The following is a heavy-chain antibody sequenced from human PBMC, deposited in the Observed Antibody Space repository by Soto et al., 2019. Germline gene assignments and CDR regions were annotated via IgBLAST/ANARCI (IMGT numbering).Heavy chain of an antibody. J-gene: IGHJ4*02. CDR2: INSDGSST. Sequence: EVQLVESGGGLVQPVGSLRLSCAASGFTLSSYWMHWVRQVPGKGLVWVSRINSDGSSTSYADSVKGRFTISRDNTKNTLYLQMNSLRAEDTAVYHCVRSRYSASHSDYWGQGTLVTVSS. CDR3: VRSRYSASHSDY. CDR1: GFTLSSYW. V-gene: IGHV3-74*01. D-gene: IGHD1-26*01.